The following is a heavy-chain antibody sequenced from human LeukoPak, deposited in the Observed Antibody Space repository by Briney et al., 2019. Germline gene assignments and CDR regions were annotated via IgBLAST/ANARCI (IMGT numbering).Heavy chain of an antibody. Sequence: GGSLRLSCTASGFTFNNFWMSWVRQAPGKGLEWVANIKPDGSEKYYVDSVKGRFTISRDNAKNSLYLQMNSLRAEDTAVYYCARGQQRLMFYLDYWGQGTPVTVSS. J-gene: IGHJ4*02. V-gene: IGHV3-7*04. CDR3: ARGQQRLMFYLDY. D-gene: IGHD6-25*01. CDR2: IKPDGSEK. CDR1: GFTFNNFW.